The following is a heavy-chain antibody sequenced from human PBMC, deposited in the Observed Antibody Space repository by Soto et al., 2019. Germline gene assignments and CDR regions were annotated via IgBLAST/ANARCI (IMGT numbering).Heavy chain of an antibody. Sequence: QVQLVQSGAEVKKPGASVKVSCKASGYTFTSYYMHRVRQAPGQGLEWMGIINPSGGSTSYAQKFQGRVTMTRDTSTSTVYMELSSLRSEDTAVYYCARATRAQNSYSSGWYVYYGMDVWGQGTTVTVSS. CDR2: INPSGGST. CDR1: GYTFTSYY. J-gene: IGHJ6*02. D-gene: IGHD6-19*01. V-gene: IGHV1-46*01. CDR3: ARATRAQNSYSSGWYVYYGMDV.